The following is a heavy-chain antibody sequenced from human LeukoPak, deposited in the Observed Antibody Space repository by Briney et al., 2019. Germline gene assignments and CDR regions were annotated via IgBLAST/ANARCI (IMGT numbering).Heavy chain of an antibody. CDR3: ARPRGFYYYGSGSYYTYFDY. J-gene: IGHJ4*02. Sequence: ASVKVSGKASGYTFTSYGISWVRQAPGQGLEWMGWISAYNGNTNYAQKLQGRVTMTTDTSTSTAYMELRSLRSDDTAVYYCARPRGFYYYGSGSYYTYFDYWGQGTLVTVSS. V-gene: IGHV1-18*01. D-gene: IGHD3-10*01. CDR2: ISAYNGNT. CDR1: GYTFTSYG.